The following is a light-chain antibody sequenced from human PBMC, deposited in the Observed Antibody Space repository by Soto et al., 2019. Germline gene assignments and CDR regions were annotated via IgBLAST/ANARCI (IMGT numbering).Light chain of an antibody. CDR3: GTWDSSLSAYVV. Sequence: QSVLTQPPSVSAAPGQTVTISCSGGSSNIGNNYVSWYQQLPGTAPKLLIYDNNKRPSGIPDRFSGSKSGTSATLGITGLQTGDEADYYCGTWDSSLSAYVVFGGGTKLTVL. CDR2: DNN. CDR1: SSNIGNNY. J-gene: IGLJ2*01. V-gene: IGLV1-51*01.